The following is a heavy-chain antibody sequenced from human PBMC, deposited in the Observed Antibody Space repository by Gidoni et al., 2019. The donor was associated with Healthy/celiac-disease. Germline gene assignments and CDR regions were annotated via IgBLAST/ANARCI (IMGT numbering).Heavy chain of an antibody. Sequence: EVQLLESGGGFVQPGGSLRLSCAASVFTFSSYAMSWVRQAPGKGLEWVSAISGSGGSTYYADSVKGRFTISRDNSKNTLDLQMNSLRAEDTAVYYCAKDRRYYYDSRGPVRSGAFDIWGQGTMVTVSS. D-gene: IGHD3-22*01. CDR3: AKDRRYYYDSRGPVRSGAFDI. V-gene: IGHV3-23*01. J-gene: IGHJ3*02. CDR2: ISGSGGST. CDR1: VFTFSSYA.